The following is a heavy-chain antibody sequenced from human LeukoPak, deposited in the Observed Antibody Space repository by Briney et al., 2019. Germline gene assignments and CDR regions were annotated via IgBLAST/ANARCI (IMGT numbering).Heavy chain of an antibody. V-gene: IGHV4-39*07. CDR3: ARGEEWRPAGTTFRWARKPLDF. J-gene: IGHJ4*02. Sequence: SETLSLTCTVSGGSISSSSYYWGWLPQPPGKGLVWIGTIYDSGRSSYNPSLKSRVTISVHTSKNQFSLNIRSTTAAATADYSCARGEEWRPAGTTFRWARKPLDFWGQGTLVTVCS. D-gene: IGHD4-17*01. CDR1: GGSISSSSYY. CDR2: IYDSGRS.